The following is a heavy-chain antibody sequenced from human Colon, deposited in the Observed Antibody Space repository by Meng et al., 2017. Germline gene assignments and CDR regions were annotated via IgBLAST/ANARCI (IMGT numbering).Heavy chain of an antibody. D-gene: IGHD2-2*01. CDR3: ATEEAVIVVPVAVRPTYFDY. Sequence: QVQLVQSVAEVKMPGSSVKVSCQSSGGTFSSYTISWVRQPPGQGLEWMGRFIPLIDVTNYAPKFQGRVTITADKSSRTSYMELSSLRSEDTAVYYCATEEAVIVVPVAVRPTYFDYWGQGTLVTVSS. J-gene: IGHJ4*02. V-gene: IGHV1-69*08. CDR2: FIPLIDVT. CDR1: GGTFSSYT.